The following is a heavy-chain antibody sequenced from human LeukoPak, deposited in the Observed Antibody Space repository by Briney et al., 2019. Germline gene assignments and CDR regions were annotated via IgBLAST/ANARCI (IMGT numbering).Heavy chain of an antibody. CDR2: INPSGGST. V-gene: IGHV1-46*01. CDR3: ARDRRIRRIDD. CDR1: GYTFTSYY. Sequence: ASVKVSCTASGYTFTSYYMHWVRQAPGQGLEWMGIINPSGGSTSYAPKFQGRVTMTRDTSTSTVYMELSSLRSEDTAVYYCARDRRIRRIDDWGQGSLVTVSS. D-gene: IGHD2/OR15-2a*01. J-gene: IGHJ4*02.